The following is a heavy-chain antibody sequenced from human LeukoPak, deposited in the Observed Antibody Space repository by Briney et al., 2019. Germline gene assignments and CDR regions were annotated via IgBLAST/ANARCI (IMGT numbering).Heavy chain of an antibody. CDR1: GYTFTGYY. D-gene: IGHD4-17*01. J-gene: IGHJ6*03. V-gene: IGHV1-2*02. CDR3: ARVGISTVMYYYYMDV. CDR2: INPNSGGT. Sequence: GASVKVSCKASGYTFTGYYMHWVRQAPGQGLEWMGWINPNSGGTNYAQKFQGRVTMTRDTSISTAYMELSRLRSDDTAVYYCARVGISTVMYYYYMDVWGKGTTATVSS.